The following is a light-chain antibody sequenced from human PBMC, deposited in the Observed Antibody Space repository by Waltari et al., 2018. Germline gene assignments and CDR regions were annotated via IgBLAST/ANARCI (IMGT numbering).Light chain of an antibody. Sequence: ETVLTQSPGTLSLSPGERATLSCRASQSVSSNLAWYQQKPGQAPRLLIYGASTRATGIPARFSGSGSGTEFTLTISSLQSEDFAVYYCQQYNNWPWTFGQGTKLEIK. CDR2: GAS. V-gene: IGKV3-15*01. CDR1: QSVSSN. CDR3: QQYNNWPWT. J-gene: IGKJ2*01.